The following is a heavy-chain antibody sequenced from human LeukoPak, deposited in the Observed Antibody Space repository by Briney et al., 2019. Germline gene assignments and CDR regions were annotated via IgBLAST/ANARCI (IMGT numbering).Heavy chain of an antibody. CDR2: ISAYNGNT. CDR3: ARDPRAGAARCSSTSCYPDFDC. V-gene: IGHV1-18*01. CDR1: GYTFTSYG. D-gene: IGHD2-2*01. Sequence: ASVKVSCKASGYTFTSYGISWVRQAPGQGLEWMGWISAYNGNTNYAQKLQGRVTMTTDTSTSTAYMELRSLRSDDTAVYYCARDPRAGAARCSSTSCYPDFDCWGQGTLVTVSS. J-gene: IGHJ4*02.